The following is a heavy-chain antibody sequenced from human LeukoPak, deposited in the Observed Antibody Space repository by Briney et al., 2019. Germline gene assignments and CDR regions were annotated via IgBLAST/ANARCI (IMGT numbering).Heavy chain of an antibody. Sequence: GGSLRLSCAASGFTFSSYSMNWVRQAPGKGLEWVSYISSSSSTIYYADSVKGRFTISRDNAKNSLYLQMNSLRAEDTAVYYCARDYYDFWSGYYTAYYYYMDVWGKGTTVTVSS. J-gene: IGHJ6*03. V-gene: IGHV3-48*01. CDR1: GFTFSSYS. CDR2: ISSSSSTI. D-gene: IGHD3-3*01. CDR3: ARDYYDFWSGYYTAYYYYMDV.